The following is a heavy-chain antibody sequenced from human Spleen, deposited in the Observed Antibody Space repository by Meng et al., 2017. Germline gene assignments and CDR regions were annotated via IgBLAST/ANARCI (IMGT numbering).Heavy chain of an antibody. Sequence: QITLKESGPTLVKPTQTLTLTCTFSGFPFTTSGVGVAWIRQPSGKALDWLGIIYWDYDKLYSPSVKSRLTITKDTSKNEVVLTMTNMEPVDTATYYCAHYYYYGTGRGYDYWGQGTLVTVSS. V-gene: IGHV2-5*02. CDR1: GFPFTTSGVG. CDR2: IYWDYDK. CDR3: AHYYYYGTGRGYDY. J-gene: IGHJ4*02. D-gene: IGHD3-10*01.